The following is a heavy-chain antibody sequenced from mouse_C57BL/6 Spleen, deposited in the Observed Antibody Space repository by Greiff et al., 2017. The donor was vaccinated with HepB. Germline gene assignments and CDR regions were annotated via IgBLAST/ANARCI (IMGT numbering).Heavy chain of an antibody. D-gene: IGHD2-4*01. CDR1: GYAFSSYW. Sequence: QVQLKQSGAELVKPGASVKISCKASGYAFSSYWMNWVKQRPGKGLEWIGQIYPGDGDTNYNGKFKGKATLTADKSSSTAYMQLSSLTSEDSAVYFCARWGDDYDSFDYWGQGTTLTVSS. J-gene: IGHJ2*01. CDR3: ARWGDDYDSFDY. CDR2: IYPGDGDT. V-gene: IGHV1-80*01.